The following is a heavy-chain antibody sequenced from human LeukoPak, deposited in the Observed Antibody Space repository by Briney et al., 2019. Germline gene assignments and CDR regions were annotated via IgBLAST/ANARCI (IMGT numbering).Heavy chain of an antibody. D-gene: IGHD2-2*01. CDR1: GFTFSSYA. CDR2: ISGSGGST. Sequence: GGSLRLSCAASGFTFSSYAMSWVRQAPGKGLEWVSAISGSGGSTYYADSVKGRFTISRDNSKNTLCLQMNSLRAEDTAVYYCAKPPAYCSSTSCYYYYYYYGMDVRGQGTTVTVSS. V-gene: IGHV3-23*01. CDR3: AKPPAYCSSTSCYYYYYYYGMDV. J-gene: IGHJ6*02.